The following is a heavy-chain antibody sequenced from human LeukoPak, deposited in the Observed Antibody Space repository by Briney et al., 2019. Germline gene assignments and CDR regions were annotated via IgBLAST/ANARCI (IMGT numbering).Heavy chain of an antibody. CDR1: GYSLGKNYY. CDR2: IYGTGST. Sequence: SETLSLTCAVSGYSLGKNYYWGWIRQPPGKGLEWIGRIYGTGSTSYNPSLMNRVTMSVDTSKNHFSLKLTPVTAADTAVYYCARYDSRGSASTRFDYWGQGILVTISS. D-gene: IGHD3-16*01. J-gene: IGHJ4*02. CDR3: ARYDSRGSASTRFDY. V-gene: IGHV4-38-2*01.